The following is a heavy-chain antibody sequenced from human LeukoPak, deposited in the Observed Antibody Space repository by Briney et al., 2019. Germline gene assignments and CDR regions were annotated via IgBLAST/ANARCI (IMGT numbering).Heavy chain of an antibody. V-gene: IGHV3-48*01. J-gene: IGHJ5*02. CDR2: ISTGGDTI. Sequence: PGGSLSLSCAVSGFTFSDYSMNWVRQSPGKGLEWISYISTGGDTIYYADSVKGRFTISSDNAKKSLYLQMNSLRAEDTAVYYCARGPPLFDPWGQGTLVTVSS. CDR1: GFTFSDYS. CDR3: ARGPPLFDP.